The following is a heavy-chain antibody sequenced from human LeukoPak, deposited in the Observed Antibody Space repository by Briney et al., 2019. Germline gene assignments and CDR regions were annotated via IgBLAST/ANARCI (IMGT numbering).Heavy chain of an antibody. CDR2: ISHDESNK. Sequence: GGSLRLSCAASGIIFSSYWMSWVRQTPGKGLEWVAVISHDESNKYYADSMKGRFTISRDNSKNILYLQMNSLESEDTGVYYCVRVGLDYWGQGTLVTVSS. J-gene: IGHJ4*02. CDR1: GIIFSSYW. V-gene: IGHV3-30-3*01. CDR3: VRVGLDY.